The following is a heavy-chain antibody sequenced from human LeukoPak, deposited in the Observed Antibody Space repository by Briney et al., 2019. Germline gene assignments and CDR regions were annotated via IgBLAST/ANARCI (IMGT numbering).Heavy chain of an antibody. J-gene: IGHJ6*03. Sequence: GVSLRLPCAASGFTFSSYGMSWVRQAPGKGLEWVSAISGSGCSTYYADSVKGRFTISRDNSKNTLYLQMNSLRAEDTAVYYCAKRITMVRGVETVSYYYYYMDVWGKGTTVTISS. CDR2: ISGSGCST. CDR1: GFTFSSYG. D-gene: IGHD3-10*01. V-gene: IGHV3-23*01. CDR3: AKRITMVRGVETVSYYYYYMDV.